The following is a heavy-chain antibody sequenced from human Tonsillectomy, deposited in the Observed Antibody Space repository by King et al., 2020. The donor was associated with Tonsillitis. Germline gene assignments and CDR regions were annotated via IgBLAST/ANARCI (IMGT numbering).Heavy chain of an antibody. CDR3: ARGNYNGGNSDAFDI. J-gene: IGHJ3*02. D-gene: IGHD4-23*01. Sequence: VQLVESGGGVVQPGRSLRLSCAASGFTFSSFGMHWVRQAPGKGLEWVAFIGYDGINKYYTESVKGRFTISRDNSKNTLYLQMNSLTAEDTAVYYCARGNYNGGNSDAFDIWGQGTVVTVFS. V-gene: IGHV3-33*01. CDR2: IGYDGINK. CDR1: GFTFSSFG.